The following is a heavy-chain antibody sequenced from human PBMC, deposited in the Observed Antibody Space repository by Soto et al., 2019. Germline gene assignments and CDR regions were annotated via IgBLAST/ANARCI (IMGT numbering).Heavy chain of an antibody. D-gene: IGHD5-12*01. V-gene: IGHV1-2*04. Sequence: GASVKVSWKASGYTFTGYYMHWVRQAPGQGLEWMGWINPNSGGTNYAQKFQGWVTMTRDTSISTAYMELSRLRSDDTAVYYCARSVCGYDPLRVYDYLGQGTLVTVSS. CDR2: INPNSGGT. J-gene: IGHJ4*02. CDR3: ARSVCGYDPLRVYDY. CDR1: GYTFTGYY.